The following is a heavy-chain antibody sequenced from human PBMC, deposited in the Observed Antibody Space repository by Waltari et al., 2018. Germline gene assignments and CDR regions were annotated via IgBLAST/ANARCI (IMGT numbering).Heavy chain of an antibody. J-gene: IGHJ4*02. CDR2: IKPDGSEQ. CDR3: AGAHRGTPVDY. Sequence: VESGGGLVQPGESLRLSCGASGFTFRNFWMSWVRQAPGRGLESVANIKPDGSEQYYVDSVKGRFTISRDNAKNSLYLQMSSLRVEDTAIYYWAGAHRGTPVDYWGQGTPVTVSS. D-gene: IGHD2-15*01. CDR1: GFTFRNFW. V-gene: IGHV3-7*01.